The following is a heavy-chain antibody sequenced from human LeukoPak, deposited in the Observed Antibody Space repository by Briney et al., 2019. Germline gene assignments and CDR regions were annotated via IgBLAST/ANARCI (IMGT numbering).Heavy chain of an antibody. CDR3: ARGFWGFLHYYYYYMDV. J-gene: IGHJ6*03. Sequence: PSETLPLTCTSAGGSFSSYDCNFIRQPPGQGPDRTGGINHSGSTNYNPSLKSRVTISADTSKNQFSLKLSSVTAADTAVYYCARGFWGFLHYYYYYMDVWGKGTTVTVSS. CDR2: INHSGST. V-gene: IGHV4-34*01. CDR1: GGSFSSYD. D-gene: IGHD3-16*01.